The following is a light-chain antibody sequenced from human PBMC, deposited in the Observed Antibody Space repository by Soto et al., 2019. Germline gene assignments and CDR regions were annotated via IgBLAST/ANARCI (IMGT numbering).Light chain of an antibody. J-gene: IGLJ2*01. CDR3: QSYDSSLSGVV. V-gene: IGLV1-40*01. CDR1: SSNIGAGYD. CDR2: GNS. Sequence: QSVLTQPPSVSGAPGQRVTISCTGSSSNIGAGYDVHWYQQLPGTAPKLLIYGNSNRPSGVPDRFSGSKSGTSASLAITGLQAEDAADYYCQSYDSSLSGVVFGGGTQLTVL.